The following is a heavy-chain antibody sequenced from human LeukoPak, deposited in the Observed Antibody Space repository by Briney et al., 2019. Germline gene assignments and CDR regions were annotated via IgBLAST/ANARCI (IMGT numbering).Heavy chain of an antibody. V-gene: IGHV1-69*04. CDR3: ARGYYYDSSGRFDY. Sequence: SVKVSCKASGGTFSSYAISWVRQAPGQGLEWMGRIIPIFGIANYAQKFQGRVTITADKSTSTAYMELSSLRSEDTAVYYCARGYYYDSSGRFDYWGQGTTVTVSS. D-gene: IGHD3-22*01. J-gene: IGHJ4*03. CDR1: GGTFSSYA. CDR2: IIPIFGIA.